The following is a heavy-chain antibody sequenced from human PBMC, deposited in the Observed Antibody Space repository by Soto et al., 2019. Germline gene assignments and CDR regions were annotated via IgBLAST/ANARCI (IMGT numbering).Heavy chain of an antibody. CDR3: ARGGDYGGTSPFDY. CDR1: GYTFTSYD. V-gene: IGHV1-8*01. J-gene: IGHJ4*02. Sequence: QVQLVQSGAEVRKPGASVKVSCKASGYTFTSYDINWVRQATGQGLEWMGWMNPNSGNTGYAQKFQGRVTMTRNTXXSTAYMGLSSLRSEDTAVYYCARGGDYGGTSPFDYWGQGTLVTVSS. D-gene: IGHD4-17*01. CDR2: MNPNSGNT.